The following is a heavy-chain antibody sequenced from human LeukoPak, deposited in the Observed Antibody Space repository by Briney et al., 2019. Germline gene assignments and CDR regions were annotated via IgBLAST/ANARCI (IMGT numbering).Heavy chain of an antibody. Sequence: GGSLRLSCAASGFTFDDYGMSWVRQAPGKGLEWVSGINWNGGSTGYADSVRGRFTISRDNAKSSLYLQMNSLRAEDTAVYYCASEQSGNCYRPFDSWGQGTLVTVSS. D-gene: IGHD2-15*01. CDR2: INWNGGST. V-gene: IGHV3-20*04. CDR1: GFTFDDYG. J-gene: IGHJ4*02. CDR3: ASEQSGNCYRPFDS.